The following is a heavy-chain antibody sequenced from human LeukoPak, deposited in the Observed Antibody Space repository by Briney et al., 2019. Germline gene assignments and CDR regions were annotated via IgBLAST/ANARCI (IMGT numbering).Heavy chain of an antibody. D-gene: IGHD6-19*01. CDR3: ARQSSGWYGTDYFDY. Sequence: GESLKISCKGSGYSFTSYWIGWVRQMPGKGLEWMGIIYPGDSDTRYSPSFQGQVTISADKSISTAYLQWSSLKASYTAMYYCARQSSGWYGTDYFDYWGQGTLVTVSS. V-gene: IGHV5-51*01. J-gene: IGHJ4*02. CDR2: IYPGDSDT. CDR1: GYSFTSYW.